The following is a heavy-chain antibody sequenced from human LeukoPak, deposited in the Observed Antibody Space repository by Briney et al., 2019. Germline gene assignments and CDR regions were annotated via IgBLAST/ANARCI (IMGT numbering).Heavy chain of an antibody. CDR1: GGSFSGYY. CDR2: IYHSGST. Sequence: PSETLSLTCAVYGGSFSGYYWSWIRQPPGRGLEWIGEIYHSGSTNYNPSLKSRVTISVDKSKNQFSLKLSSVTAADTAVYYCATRPRPPLWPYSTSAEYYYYYYMDVWGKGTTVTISS. D-gene: IGHD2-2*01. J-gene: IGHJ6*03. CDR3: ATRPRPPLWPYSTSAEYYYYYYMDV. V-gene: IGHV4-34*01.